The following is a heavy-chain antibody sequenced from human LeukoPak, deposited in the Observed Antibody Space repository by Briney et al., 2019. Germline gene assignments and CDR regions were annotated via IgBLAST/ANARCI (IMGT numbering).Heavy chain of an antibody. V-gene: IGHV4-61*02. CDR3: ASDHMLYAFHI. Sequence: SQTLSLTCTVSGGSISSGRYCWSWIRQPAGKGLEWIVRIYTSGSTNYNPSLKSRLTISVDTSKNQFSLKLISVTAADTAVYYCASDHMLYAFHIWGQGTMVTVSS. D-gene: IGHD3-10*02. CDR2: IYTSGST. J-gene: IGHJ3*02. CDR1: GGSISSGRYC.